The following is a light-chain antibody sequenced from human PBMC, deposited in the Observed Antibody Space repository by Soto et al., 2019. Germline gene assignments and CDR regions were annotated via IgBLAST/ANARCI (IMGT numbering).Light chain of an antibody. Sequence: DIQITQSPSTRSASVGDRVTITCRASQSISTWLAWYQQKPGKAPKLLVYKASTLENGVPSRFSGSGSGTELTLTISSLQTDDFAAYACQPYNSNSYLTFGGGTKVDIK. V-gene: IGKV1-5*03. CDR2: KAS. J-gene: IGKJ4*01. CDR1: QSISTW. CDR3: QPYNSNSYLT.